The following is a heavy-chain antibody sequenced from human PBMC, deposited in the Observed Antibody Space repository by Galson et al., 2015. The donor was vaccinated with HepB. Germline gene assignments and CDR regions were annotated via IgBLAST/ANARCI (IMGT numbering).Heavy chain of an antibody. J-gene: IGHJ2*01. V-gene: IGHV2-5*01. Sequence: PALVKPTQTLTLTCTFSGFSLSTSGVGVGWTRQPPGKALEWLALIYWNDDKRSSPSLKSRLTITKDTSKNQVVLTMTNMDPVDTATYYCAHQDIVVVPAAEVDWYFDLWGRGTLVTVSS. CDR1: GFSLSTSGVG. D-gene: IGHD2-2*01. CDR3: AHQDIVVVPAAEVDWYFDL. CDR2: IYWNDDK.